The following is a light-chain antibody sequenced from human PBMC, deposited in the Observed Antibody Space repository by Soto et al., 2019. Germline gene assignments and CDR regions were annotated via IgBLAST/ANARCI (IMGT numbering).Light chain of an antibody. CDR3: QQRSNWLT. V-gene: IGKV3-11*01. CDR2: DAA. J-gene: IGKJ4*01. CDR1: QSVLSC. Sequence: RASQSVLSCLAWYQQKPGQAPRLLIYDAANRATGIPARFSGSGSGTDFTLTISSLEPEDFAVYYCQQRSNWLTFGGGTKVDIK.